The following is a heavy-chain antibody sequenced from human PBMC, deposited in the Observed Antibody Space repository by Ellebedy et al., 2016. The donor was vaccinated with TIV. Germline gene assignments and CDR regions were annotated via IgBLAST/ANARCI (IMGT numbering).Heavy chain of an antibody. CDR2: IFTSGST. Sequence: SETLSLTXSVSGGSISSGAYYWTWIRQHPGKGLEWIGYIFTSGSTYYNPSLKSRITISIDTSKNQFPLKLSSVTAADTAVYYCASSPGIAVAGTSWGQGTLVTVSS. V-gene: IGHV4-31*03. D-gene: IGHD6-19*01. J-gene: IGHJ5*02. CDR1: GGSISSGAYY. CDR3: ASSPGIAVAGTS.